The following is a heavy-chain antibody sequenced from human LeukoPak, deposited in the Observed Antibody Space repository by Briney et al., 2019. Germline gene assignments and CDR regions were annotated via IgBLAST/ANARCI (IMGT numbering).Heavy chain of an antibody. D-gene: IGHD6-19*01. V-gene: IGHV3-38-3*01. CDR1: GFTVSSNE. J-gene: IGHJ4*02. Sequence: GGSLRLSCAASGFTVSSNEMSWVRQAPGKGLEWVSSISGGSTYYADSRKGRFTISRDNSKNTLYLQMNSLRAEDTAVYYCAKDRVAVAGTFSIGFDYWGQGTLVTVSS. CDR3: AKDRVAVAGTFSIGFDY. CDR2: ISGGST.